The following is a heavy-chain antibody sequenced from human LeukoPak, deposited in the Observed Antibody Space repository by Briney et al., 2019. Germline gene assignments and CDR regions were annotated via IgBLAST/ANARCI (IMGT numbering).Heavy chain of an antibody. CDR2: INPNSGGT. V-gene: IGHV1-2*02. Sequence: GASVKVSCKASGYTFTGYYMHWVRQAPVQGLEWVGWINPNSGGTNNAQKCQGRVTMTRDTSISTAYMELSRLRSDDTAVYYCAREGLYSSSWYEVGYWGQGTRVTVSS. J-gene: IGHJ4*02. CDR1: GYTFTGYY. D-gene: IGHD6-13*01. CDR3: AREGLYSSSWYEVGY.